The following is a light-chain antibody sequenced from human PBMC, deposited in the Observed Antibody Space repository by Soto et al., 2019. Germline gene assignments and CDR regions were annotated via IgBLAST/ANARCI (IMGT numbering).Light chain of an antibody. Sequence: DIQMTQSPSSLSASVGDRVTITCRASQGISTYLNWYQQKPGKAPKLLIYDASTLESGVPSRFSGSGSGTHFTLTISSLQPEDFVTYSCQQSYDPPHTFGPGTKLDIK. J-gene: IGKJ3*01. CDR2: DAS. CDR1: QGISTY. CDR3: QQSYDPPHT. V-gene: IGKV1-39*01.